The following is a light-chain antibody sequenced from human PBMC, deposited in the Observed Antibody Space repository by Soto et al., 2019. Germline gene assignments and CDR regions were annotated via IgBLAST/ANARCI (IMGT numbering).Light chain of an antibody. Sequence: DIVMTQSPDSLDVSLGERATINCKSSQSVLFSSNNKNYLAWYQQKPGQPPKLLIYWASTRESGVPDRFSGSGSGTDFTLTISSLQAEDVAVYYCHQYYNSPGTFGQGTKV. CDR1: QSVLFSSNNKNY. J-gene: IGKJ1*01. CDR3: HQYYNSPGT. V-gene: IGKV4-1*01. CDR2: WAS.